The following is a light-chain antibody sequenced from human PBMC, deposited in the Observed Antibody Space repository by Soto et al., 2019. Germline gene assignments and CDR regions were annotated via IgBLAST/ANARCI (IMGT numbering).Light chain of an antibody. Sequence: QSALTQPASVSGSPGQSIAISCSETSSDVGDNKSVSWYQHHPGKLPKLVIFEVSNRPSGVSNRFSGSKSGNTASLTISGLQAEDEADYYCSSYINTNTLVFGGGTKLTVL. CDR1: SSDVGDNKS. CDR2: EVS. V-gene: IGLV2-14*01. CDR3: SSYINTNTLV. J-gene: IGLJ2*01.